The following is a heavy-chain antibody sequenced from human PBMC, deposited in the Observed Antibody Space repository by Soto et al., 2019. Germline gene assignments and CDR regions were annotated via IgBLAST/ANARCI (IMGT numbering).Heavy chain of an antibody. CDR3: ARAGYGDFLYP. CDR1: GFTFSGYE. J-gene: IGHJ5*02. CDR2: ISSSGSTI. Sequence: PGGSLRLSCAASGFTFSGYEMNWVRQAPGKGLEWVSYISSSGSTIYYADSVKGRFTISRDNAKNSLYLQMNSLRAEDTAVYYCARAGYGDFLYPWGQGTLVTVSS. D-gene: IGHD4-17*01. V-gene: IGHV3-48*03.